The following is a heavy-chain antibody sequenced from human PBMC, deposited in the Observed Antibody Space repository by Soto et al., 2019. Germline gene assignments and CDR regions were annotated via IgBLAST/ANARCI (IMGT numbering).Heavy chain of an antibody. CDR3: ARGGYSYSIDY. CDR2: IYSGGST. CDR1: GFTVSSNY. V-gene: IGHV3-66*01. J-gene: IGHJ4*02. Sequence: EVQLVESGGGLVQPGGSLRLSCAASGFTVSSNYMSWVRQAPGKGLEWVSVIYSGGSTYYADSVKGRFNISRDNSKNTLYLQMNSLRVEDTAVYYCARGGYSYSIDYWGQGTLVTVSS. D-gene: IGHD5-18*01.